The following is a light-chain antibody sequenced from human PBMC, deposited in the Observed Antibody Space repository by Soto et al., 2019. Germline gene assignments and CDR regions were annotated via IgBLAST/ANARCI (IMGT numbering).Light chain of an antibody. CDR3: SSYISRTGYV. Sequence: QSALTQPASVSGSPGQSITISCTGTSSDVGTYNFVSWYQQHPGKVPKLMIYEGSTRPSGVSNRFSGSKSGNTASLTIAGLQAEEDADYYCSSYISRTGYVFGTGTKLTVL. V-gene: IGLV2-14*01. CDR2: EGS. J-gene: IGLJ1*01. CDR1: SSDVGTYNF.